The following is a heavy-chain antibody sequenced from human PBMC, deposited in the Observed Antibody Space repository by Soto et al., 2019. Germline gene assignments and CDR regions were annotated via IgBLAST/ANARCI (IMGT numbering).Heavy chain of an antibody. CDR3: AKDLLPNTVTTCGS. Sequence: QVQLVESEGGAVQPGRSLRLSCAASGFTFDSHGMHWARRPPGKGLEWVAVISSDGNNKYYADSVKGRFTISRDNFNNILYLQMSSLRAEDTAVYYCAKDLLPNTVTTCGSWGQGTLVTVSS. J-gene: IGHJ5*02. D-gene: IGHD4-17*01. V-gene: IGHV3-30*18. CDR1: GFTFDSHG. CDR2: ISSDGNNK.